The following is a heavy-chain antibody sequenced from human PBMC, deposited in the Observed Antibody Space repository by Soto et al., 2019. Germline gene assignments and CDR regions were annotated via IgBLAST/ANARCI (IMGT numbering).Heavy chain of an antibody. Sequence: ASVKVSCKTSGYIFRDYSMNWVRQAPGQGLEWLGWISPYNGNTNYAQIVQGRVTMTTDTSTSTVYMELRSLRSDDTAVYFCARASVPGNTFLINTWLDPWGQGTLVTVSS. J-gene: IGHJ5*02. D-gene: IGHD2-8*01. CDR1: GYIFRDYS. CDR3: ARASVPGNTFLINTWLDP. V-gene: IGHV1-18*04. CDR2: ISPYNGNT.